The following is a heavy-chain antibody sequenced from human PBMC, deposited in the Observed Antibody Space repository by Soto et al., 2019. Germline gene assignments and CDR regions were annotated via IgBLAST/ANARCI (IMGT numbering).Heavy chain of an antibody. CDR1: GFTFTSSA. CDR3: AARGEQQLVPGDYYYYYGMDV. J-gene: IGHJ6*02. D-gene: IGHD6-13*01. CDR2: IVVGSGNT. V-gene: IGHV1-58*01. Sequence: GASVKVSCKASGFTFTSSAVQWVRQARGQRLEWIGWIVVGSGNTNYAQKFQERVTITRDMSTSTAYMELSSLRSEDTAVYYCAARGEQQLVPGDYYYYYGMDVWGQGTTVTAP.